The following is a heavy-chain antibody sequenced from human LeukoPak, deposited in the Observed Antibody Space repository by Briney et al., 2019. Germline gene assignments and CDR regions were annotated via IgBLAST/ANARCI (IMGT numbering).Heavy chain of an antibody. CDR1: GYSISSGYY. CDR2: IYHSGST. D-gene: IGHD1-26*01. Sequence: PSETLSLTCAVSGYSISSGYYWGWIRQPPGKGLEWIGSIYHSGSTYYNPSLKSRVTISVDTSKNQFSLKLSSVTAADTAVYYCARQSPQWELPKANWFDPWGQGTLVTVSS. J-gene: IGHJ5*02. CDR3: ARQSPQWELPKANWFDP. V-gene: IGHV4-38-2*01.